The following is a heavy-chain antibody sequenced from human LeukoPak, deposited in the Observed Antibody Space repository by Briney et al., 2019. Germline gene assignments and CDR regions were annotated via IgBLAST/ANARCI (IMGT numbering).Heavy chain of an antibody. CDR1: GYTFTSYG. V-gene: IGHV1-18*01. Sequence: GASVKVSCKASGYTFTSYGISWVRQAPGQGLEWMGWISAYSGNTNYAQKLQGRVTMTTDTSTSTAYMELRSLRSDDTAVYYCARENIVVVVAATSNWFDPWGQGTLVTVSS. CDR2: ISAYSGNT. D-gene: IGHD2-15*01. CDR3: ARENIVVVVAATSNWFDP. J-gene: IGHJ5*02.